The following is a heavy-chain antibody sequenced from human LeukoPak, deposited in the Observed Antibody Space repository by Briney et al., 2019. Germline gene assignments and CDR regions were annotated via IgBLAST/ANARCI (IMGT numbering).Heavy chain of an antibody. Sequence: ASVTVSCKASGYTFTSYAMNWVRQAPGQGLEWMGWINTNTGNPTYAQGFTGRFVFSLDTSVSTAYLQISSLKAEDTAVYYCARARYETRIWPKSRYDYYHYMDVWGKGTTVTVSS. D-gene: IGHD3-3*01. CDR1: GYTFTSYA. J-gene: IGHJ6*03. CDR2: INTNTGNP. CDR3: ARARYETRIWPKSRYDYYHYMDV. V-gene: IGHV7-4-1*02.